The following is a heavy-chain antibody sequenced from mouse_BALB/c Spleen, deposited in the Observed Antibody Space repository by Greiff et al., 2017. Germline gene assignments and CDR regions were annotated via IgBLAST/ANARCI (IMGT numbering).Heavy chain of an antibody. D-gene: IGHD2-2*01. CDR2: IRSKSNNYAT. Sequence: EVMLVESGGGLVQPKGSLKLSCAASGFTFNTYAMNWVRQAPGKGLEWVARIRSKSNNYATYYADSVKDRFTISRDDSQSMLYLQMNNLKTEDTAMYYCVRQIWLGDYFDDGGQCTTLTVAS. CDR1: GFTFNTYA. V-gene: IGHV10-1*02. CDR3: VRQIWLGDYFDD. J-gene: IGHJ2*01.